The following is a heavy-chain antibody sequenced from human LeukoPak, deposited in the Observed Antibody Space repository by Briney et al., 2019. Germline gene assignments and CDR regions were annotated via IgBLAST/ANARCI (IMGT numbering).Heavy chain of an antibody. Sequence: GGSLRLSCAASGFTFSSYAMSWVRQAPGKGLEWVSAISGSGGSTYYADSVKGRFTISRDDSKNTLYLQMNSLRAEDTAVYYCAKMGMAGVAGRVYWGQGTLVTVSS. CDR2: ISGSGGST. J-gene: IGHJ4*02. CDR3: AKMGMAGVAGRVY. V-gene: IGHV3-23*01. D-gene: IGHD6-19*01. CDR1: GFTFSSYA.